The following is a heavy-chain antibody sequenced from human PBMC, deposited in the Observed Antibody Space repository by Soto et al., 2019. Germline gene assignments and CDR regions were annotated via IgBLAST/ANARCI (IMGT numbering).Heavy chain of an antibody. CDR3: ARSDGRY. CDR2: IYYSGST. J-gene: IGHJ4*01. CDR1: GGSIISSY. Sequence: SDTLSLTCTVSGGSIISSYWSWSLQPPWKGLEWIGYIYYSGSTNYNPSLKSRVTISVDTSKNQFSLKLSSVTASDTAVYYCARSDGRYWGQGTLVTVSS. V-gene: IGHV4-59*01.